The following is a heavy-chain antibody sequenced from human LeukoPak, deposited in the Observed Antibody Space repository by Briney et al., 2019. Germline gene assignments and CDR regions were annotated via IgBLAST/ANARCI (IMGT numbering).Heavy chain of an antibody. D-gene: IGHD6-13*01. Sequence: PGGSLRLSCAASGFTFSSYSMNWVRQAPGKGLEWVSSISSSSSYIYYADSVKGRFTISRDNAKNSLYLQMNSLRAEDTAVYYCARGSSSSWYGSFDYWGQGTLVTVSS. CDR2: ISSSSSYI. V-gene: IGHV3-21*01. J-gene: IGHJ4*02. CDR3: ARGSSSSWYGSFDY. CDR1: GFTFSSYS.